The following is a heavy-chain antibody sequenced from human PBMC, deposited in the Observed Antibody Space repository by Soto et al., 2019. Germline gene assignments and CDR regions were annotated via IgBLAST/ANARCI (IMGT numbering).Heavy chain of an antibody. CDR3: ARDLRHAMGTWRV. Sequence: QVQLVQSGAEVTKPGSSVKVSCKASGGTFSSYTISWVRQAPGQGLEWMGRIIPILGIANYAQKFQGRVTITADKSTSTAYMELSSLRSEDTAVYYCARDLRHAMGTWRVWGQGTTVTVSS. D-gene: IGHD5-18*01. CDR1: GGTFSSYT. J-gene: IGHJ6*02. CDR2: IIPILGIA. V-gene: IGHV1-69*08.